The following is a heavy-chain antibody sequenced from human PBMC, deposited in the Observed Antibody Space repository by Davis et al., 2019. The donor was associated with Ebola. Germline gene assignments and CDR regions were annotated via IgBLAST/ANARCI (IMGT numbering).Heavy chain of an antibody. CDR3: ARMGGSYSGLNYYYGMDV. CDR1: GFTFSTSW. J-gene: IGHJ6*02. Sequence: GESLKISCAASGFTFSTSWMTWVRQAPGKGLEWVANIQPDGSEKYYVDSVKGRFTISRDNAKNSLYLQMNSLRAEDTAVYYCARMGGSYSGLNYYYGMDVWGRGTTVTVSS. D-gene: IGHD1-26*01. CDR2: IQPDGSEK. V-gene: IGHV3-7*01.